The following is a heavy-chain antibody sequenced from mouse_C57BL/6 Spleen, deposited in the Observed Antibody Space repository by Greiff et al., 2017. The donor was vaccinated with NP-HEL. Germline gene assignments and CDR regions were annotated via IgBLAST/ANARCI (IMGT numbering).Heavy chain of an antibody. D-gene: IGHD2-4*01. J-gene: IGHJ3*01. CDR2: INPNYGTT. Sequence: VQLQQSGPELVKPGASVKISCKASGYSFTDSNMNWVKQSTGQSLEWIGVINPNYGTTSYNQKFKGKATLTVDQSSSTAYMQLNSLTSEDSAVYYCARGGGAYYDYDDSFAYWGQGTLVTVSA. CDR1: GYSFTDSN. CDR3: ARGGGAYYDYDDSFAY. V-gene: IGHV1-39*01.